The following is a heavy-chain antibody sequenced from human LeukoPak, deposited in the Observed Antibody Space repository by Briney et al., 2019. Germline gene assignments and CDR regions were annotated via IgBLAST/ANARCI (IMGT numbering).Heavy chain of an antibody. CDR1: GGSISSYY. Sequence: PSETLSLTCTVSGGSISSYYWSWLRQPPGKGLEWIGYIHYSGSTNYNPSLKSRITISVDTSKIQFSLKLTSVTAADTAVYYCARAVTWDIIVVVAATLYMDVWGQGTTVTVSS. CDR2: IHYSGST. CDR3: ARAVTWDIIVVVAATLYMDV. J-gene: IGHJ6*02. D-gene: IGHD2-15*01. V-gene: IGHV4-59*12.